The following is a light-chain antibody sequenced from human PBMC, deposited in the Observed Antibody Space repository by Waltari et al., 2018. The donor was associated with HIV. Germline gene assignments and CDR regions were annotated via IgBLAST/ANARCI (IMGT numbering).Light chain of an antibody. CDR3: ATWDSSLNALL. Sequence: QSVLTQPHSVSATPGQRVTISCSGRTSNIGYNLVSWYQHIPGTAPKLLIYDDTERPSGIPDLFSGSRSGTSATLGITGLQTGDEADYYCATWDSSLNALLFGGGTKLTAL. J-gene: IGLJ2*01. CDR1: TSNIGYNL. V-gene: IGLV1-51*01. CDR2: DDT.